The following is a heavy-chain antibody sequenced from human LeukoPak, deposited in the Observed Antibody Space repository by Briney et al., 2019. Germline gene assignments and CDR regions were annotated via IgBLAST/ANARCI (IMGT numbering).Heavy chain of an antibody. Sequence: PSETLSLTCAVSGGYISSSNWWSWVRQPPGKGLEWIGGIYHSGSTYYNPSLKSRVTISVDTSKNQFSLKLSSVTAADTAVYYCARIEVRGVTLDYWGQGTLVTVSS. J-gene: IGHJ4*02. CDR3: ARIEVRGVTLDY. V-gene: IGHV4-4*02. D-gene: IGHD3-10*01. CDR2: IYHSGST. CDR1: GGYISSSNW.